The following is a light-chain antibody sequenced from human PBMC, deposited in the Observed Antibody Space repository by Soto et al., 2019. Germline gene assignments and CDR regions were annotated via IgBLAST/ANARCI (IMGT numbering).Light chain of an antibody. CDR2: DSF. V-gene: IGKV1-33*01. CDR3: QQYDSLPRS. Sequence: DIQMTQSPSPLSASVGDRVTITCQASQDISTYLNWYQQKPGNPPKLLINDSFNLEAGVPSRFSGSGSGTDFAFSITSLQPEDIGTYCCQQYDSLPRSFGPGNKVEVK. J-gene: IGKJ3*01. CDR1: QDISTY.